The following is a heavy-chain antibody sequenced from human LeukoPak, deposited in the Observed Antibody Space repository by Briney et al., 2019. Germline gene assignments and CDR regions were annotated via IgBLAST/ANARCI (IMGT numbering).Heavy chain of an antibody. CDR3: ARDHSGSYRPYFDY. V-gene: IGHV4-4*07. CDR1: GGSISSYY. CDR2: IYTSGST. Sequence: SETLSLTCTVSGGSISSYYWSWIRQPAGKGLEWIGRIYTSGSTNHNPSLKSRVTMSVDTSKNQFSLKLSSVTAADTAVYYCARDHSGSYRPYFDYWGQGTLVTVSS. J-gene: IGHJ4*02. D-gene: IGHD3-10*01.